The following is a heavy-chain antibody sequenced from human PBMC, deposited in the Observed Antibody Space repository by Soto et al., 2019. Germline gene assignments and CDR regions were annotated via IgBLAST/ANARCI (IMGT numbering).Heavy chain of an antibody. CDR1: GFTFSSYW. CDR2: INSDGSST. J-gene: IGHJ4*02. Sequence: PGGSLRLSCAASGFTFSSYWMHWVRQAPGKGVVWVSRINSDGSSTSYADSVKGRFTISRDNAKNTLYLQMNSLRAEDTAVYYCARFKSDYSNYAYDYCGQGTLVTVSS. D-gene: IGHD4-4*01. V-gene: IGHV3-74*01. CDR3: ARFKSDYSNYAYDY.